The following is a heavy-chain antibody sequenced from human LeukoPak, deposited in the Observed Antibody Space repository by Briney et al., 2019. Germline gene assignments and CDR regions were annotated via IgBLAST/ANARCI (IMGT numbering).Heavy chain of an antibody. J-gene: IGHJ4*02. CDR3: AIAISSSWYYFDY. CDR2: ISGSGGST. V-gene: IGHV3-23*01. CDR1: GFTFSSYA. Sequence: GGSLRLSCAASGFTFSSYAMSWVRQAPGKGLGWVSAISGSGGSTYYADSVKGRFTISRDNSKNTLYLQMNSLRAEDTAVYYCAIAISSSWYYFDYWGQGTLVTVSS. D-gene: IGHD6-13*01.